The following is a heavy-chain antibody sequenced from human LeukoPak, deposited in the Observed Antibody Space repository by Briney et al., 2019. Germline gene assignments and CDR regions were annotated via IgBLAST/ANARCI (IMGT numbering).Heavy chain of an antibody. CDR1: GYSISSGYQ. CDR2: IYHSGST. D-gene: IGHD6-13*01. CDR3: ARVSGYDAFDI. V-gene: IGHV4-38-2*02. Sequence: SETLSLTCNVSGYSISSGYQWGWIRQPPGKGLEWIGSIYHSGSTYYNPSLKSRVTISVDTSKNQFSLKLSSVTAADTAVYYCARVSGYDAFDIWGQGTMVTVSS. J-gene: IGHJ3*02.